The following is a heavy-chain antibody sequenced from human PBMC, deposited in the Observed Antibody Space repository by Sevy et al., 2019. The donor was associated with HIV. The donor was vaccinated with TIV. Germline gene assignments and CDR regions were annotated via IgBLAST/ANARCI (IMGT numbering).Heavy chain of an antibody. CDR1: GFTFSTYD. CDR3: AKNRPPGGSYFSRHAMDV. CDR2: ISYDGNYR. Sequence: GGSLRLSCAASGFTFSTYDIHWVRQAPGKGLEWVAIISYDGNYREYADSVRGRFSMSRDNSKNTLYLQMNGLSIEDTAVYYWAKNRPPGGSYFSRHAMDVWGRGTTVTVSS. J-gene: IGHJ6*02. D-gene: IGHD3-16*01. V-gene: IGHV3-30*18.